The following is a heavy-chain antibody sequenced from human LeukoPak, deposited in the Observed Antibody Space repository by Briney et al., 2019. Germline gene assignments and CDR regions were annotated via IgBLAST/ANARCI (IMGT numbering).Heavy chain of an antibody. Sequence: GALRLSCAATGFSFGDYFMTWVRQAPGKGLEWISYISGGTTYINHADSVKGRFTNSRDNTKNSLFLQMNSLRAEDTAVYYCARVRAYFDWSPPTGGEAIDVWGQGTMVTESS. CDR2: ISGGTTYI. CDR1: GFSFGDYF. V-gene: IGHV3-11*06. CDR3: ARVRAYFDWSPPTGGEAIDV. D-gene: IGHD3-9*01. J-gene: IGHJ3*01.